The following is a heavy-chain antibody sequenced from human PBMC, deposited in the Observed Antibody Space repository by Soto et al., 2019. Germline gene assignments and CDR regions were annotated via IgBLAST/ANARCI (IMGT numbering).Heavy chain of an antibody. CDR2: ISSSSDKT. Sequence: GGSLRLSCIASGFSFSDYSMNWVRQAPGKGLQWVSYISSSSDKTYYADSVKGRFTVSRDDAKNALFLEMNSLRDDDTATYYCARLPKGSLVTAWGQGTRVTVSS. J-gene: IGHJ4*02. V-gene: IGHV3-48*02. CDR3: ARLPKGSLVTA. D-gene: IGHD2-21*02. CDR1: GFSFSDYS.